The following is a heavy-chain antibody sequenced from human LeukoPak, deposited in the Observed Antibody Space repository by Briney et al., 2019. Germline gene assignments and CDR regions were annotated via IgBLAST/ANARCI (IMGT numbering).Heavy chain of an antibody. J-gene: IGHJ6*02. D-gene: IGHD1-26*01. Sequence: SQTLSLTCAISGDSVSSNSAAWNWIRQSPSRGLEWLGRTYYRSKWYNDYAVSVKSRITINPDTSKNQFSLQLNSVTPEDAAVYYCARVEVGATGDYYYYGMDVWGQGTTVTVSS. CDR3: ARVEVGATGDYYYYGMDV. CDR1: GDSVSSNSAA. V-gene: IGHV6-1*01. CDR2: TYYRSKWYN.